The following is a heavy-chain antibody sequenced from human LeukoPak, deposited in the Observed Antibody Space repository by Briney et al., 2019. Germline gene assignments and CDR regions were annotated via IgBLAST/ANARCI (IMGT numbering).Heavy chain of an antibody. V-gene: IGHV4-59*12. CDR1: GCSISSYY. J-gene: IGHJ6*03. CDR3: ARVLVTTPGYYYLEV. Sequence: SETLSLTCTVSGCSISSYYWSWIRQPPGKGLEWIGYIYYSGSTNYNPSLESRGTISLDTTKNQFSLKLSSGTAEDTAVYYCARVLVTTPGYYYLEVWGKGTTVTISS. D-gene: IGHD4-17*01. CDR2: IYYSGST.